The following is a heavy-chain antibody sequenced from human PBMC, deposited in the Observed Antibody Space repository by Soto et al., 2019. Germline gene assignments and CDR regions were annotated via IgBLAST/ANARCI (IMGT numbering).Heavy chain of an antibody. J-gene: IGHJ4*02. CDR3: TRDIGGYENDFDY. CDR2: IKSKTDGGTT. V-gene: IGHV3-15*01. D-gene: IGHD5-12*01. Sequence: GGSLRLSCAASGFTFSNAWMSWVRQAPGKGLEWVGRIKSKTDGGTTDYAAPVKGRFTISRDDSKNTLYLQMNSLKTEDTAVYYCTRDIGGYENDFDYWGQGTLVTVSS. CDR1: GFTFSNAW.